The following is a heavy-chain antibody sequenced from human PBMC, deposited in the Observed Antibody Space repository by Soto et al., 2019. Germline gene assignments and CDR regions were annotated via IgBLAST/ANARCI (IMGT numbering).Heavy chain of an antibody. J-gene: IGHJ5*01. CDR2: MNPNSNNT. D-gene: IGHD2-21*01. CDR3: ARSDGYHFNWLDS. CDR1: GYTFATYD. Sequence: QVQLVQSGAEVKTPGASVKVSCKASGYTFATYDINWVRQAPGQGLEWMGWMNPNSNNTGYAQKLQGRRTMTRDIALSIAHMELSSLRNEDTAVYYCARSDGYHFNWLDSWGQGTLVSVSA. V-gene: IGHV1-8*01.